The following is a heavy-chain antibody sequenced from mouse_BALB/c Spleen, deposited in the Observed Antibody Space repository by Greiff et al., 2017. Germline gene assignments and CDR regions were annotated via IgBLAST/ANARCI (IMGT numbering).Heavy chain of an antibody. J-gene: IGHJ4*01. CDR1: GFSLTSYG. V-gene: IGHV2-9*02. Sequence: VKLQESGPGLVAPSQSLSITCTVSGFSLTSYGVHWVRQPPGKGLEWLGVIWAGGSTNYNSALMSRLSISKDNSKSQVFLKMNSLQTDDTAMYYCARGQVLFYAMDYWGQGTSVTVSS. CDR2: IWAGGST. CDR3: ARGQVLFYAMDY. D-gene: IGHD2-14*01.